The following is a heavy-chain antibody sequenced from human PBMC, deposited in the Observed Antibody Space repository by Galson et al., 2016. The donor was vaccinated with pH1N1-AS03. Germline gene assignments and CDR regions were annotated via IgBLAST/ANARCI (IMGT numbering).Heavy chain of an antibody. Sequence: SLRLSCAASGFTFGDYPLTWFRQAPGKGLEWVGFIRSKTYGGTTEYAASVKGRFTISRDDSKNSLYLQMNSLKTEDTAVYYCARFGFTGSYYYAFDIWGQGTMVTVSS. CDR1: GFTFGDYP. CDR3: ARFGFTGSYYYAFDI. V-gene: IGHV3-49*03. D-gene: IGHD1-26*01. CDR2: IRSKTYGGTT. J-gene: IGHJ3*02.